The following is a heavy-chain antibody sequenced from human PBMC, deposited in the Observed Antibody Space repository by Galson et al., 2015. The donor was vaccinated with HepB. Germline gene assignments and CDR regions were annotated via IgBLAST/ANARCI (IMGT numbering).Heavy chain of an antibody. D-gene: IGHD5-12*01. CDR2: IKSKTDGGTT. J-gene: IGHJ3*02. Sequence: SLRLSCAASGFTFSNAWMSWVRQAPGKGLAWVGRIKSKTDGGTTDYAAPVKGRFTISRDDSKNTLYLQMNSLKTEDTAVYYCTTVVATITYAFDIWGQGTMVTVSS. CDR3: TTVVATITYAFDI. CDR1: GFTFSNAW. V-gene: IGHV3-15*01.